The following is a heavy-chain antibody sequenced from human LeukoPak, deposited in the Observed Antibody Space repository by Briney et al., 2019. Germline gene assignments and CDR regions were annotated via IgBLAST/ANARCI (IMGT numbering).Heavy chain of an antibody. Sequence: PSGTLSLTCAVSGGSISSSNWWSWVRQPPGKGLEWIGEIYHSGSTNYNPSLKSRVTISVDKSKNQFSLKLSSVTAADTAVYYCARASYTAMAYYFDYWGQGTLVTVSS. J-gene: IGHJ4*02. CDR1: GGSISSSNW. D-gene: IGHD5-18*01. CDR2: IYHSGST. CDR3: ARASYTAMAYYFDY. V-gene: IGHV4-4*02.